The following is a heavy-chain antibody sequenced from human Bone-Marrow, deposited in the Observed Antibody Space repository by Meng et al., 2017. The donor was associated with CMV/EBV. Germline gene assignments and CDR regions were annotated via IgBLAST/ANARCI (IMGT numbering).Heavy chain of an antibody. D-gene: IGHD2-2*01. CDR2: INHSGST. CDR1: GGSFSGYY. Sequence: SETLSLTCAVYGGSFSGYYWSWIRQPPGKGLEWIGEINHSGSTNYNPSLKSRVTISVDTSKSQFSLKLSSVTAADTAVYYCARGRICSSTSCHREYFQHWGQGTLVTVSS. V-gene: IGHV4-34*01. J-gene: IGHJ1*01. CDR3: ARGRICSSTSCHREYFQH.